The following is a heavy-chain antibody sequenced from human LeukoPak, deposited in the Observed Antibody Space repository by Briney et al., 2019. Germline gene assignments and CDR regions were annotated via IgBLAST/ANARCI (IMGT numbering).Heavy chain of an antibody. CDR1: GFTFSSHS. CDR2: ITGISTYM. Sequence: GGSLRLSCAASGFTFSSHSMNWVRQAPGKGLEWVSSITGISTYMYYTDSVKGRFTISRDNAKNSLYLQMNSLRTEDTAVYYCARVKSVPAARDSSLGIDYWGQGTLVTVSS. D-gene: IGHD2-2*01. J-gene: IGHJ4*02. V-gene: IGHV3-21*01. CDR3: ARVKSVPAARDSSLGIDY.